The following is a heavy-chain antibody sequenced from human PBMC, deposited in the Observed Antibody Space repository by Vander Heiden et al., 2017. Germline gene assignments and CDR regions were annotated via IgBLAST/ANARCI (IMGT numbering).Heavy chain of an antibody. Sequence: QVQLQESGPGLVKPSETLSLTCTVSGGSISSYYWSWIRQPAGKGLEWIGRIYTSGSTNYNPSLKSRVTMSVDTSKNQFSLKLSSVTAADTAVYYCARARGEYCSSTSCYYYYGMDVWGQGTTVTVSS. D-gene: IGHD2-2*01. CDR2: IYTSGST. V-gene: IGHV4-4*07. CDR1: GGSISSYY. J-gene: IGHJ6*02. CDR3: ARARGEYCSSTSCYYYYGMDV.